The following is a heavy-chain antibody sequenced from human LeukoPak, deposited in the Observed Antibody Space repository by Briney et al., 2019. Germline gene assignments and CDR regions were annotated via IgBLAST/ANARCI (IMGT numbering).Heavy chain of an antibody. V-gene: IGHV4-38-2*02. Sequence: KPSETLSLTCTVSGYSISSGYYWGWIRQPPRKGLEWIGSIHHSGSTYYNPSLKSRVTISVDTSRNQFSLNLSSVTAADTAVYFCARVDRNWNYFDYWGQGTLVTVSS. CDR3: ARVDRNWNYFDY. J-gene: IGHJ4*02. CDR2: IHHSGST. CDR1: GYSISSGYY. D-gene: IGHD1-20*01.